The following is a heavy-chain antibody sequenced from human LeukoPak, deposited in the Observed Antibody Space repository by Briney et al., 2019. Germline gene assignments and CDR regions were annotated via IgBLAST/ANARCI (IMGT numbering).Heavy chain of an antibody. V-gene: IGHV4-38-2*02. CDR1: NYSISSGYY. CDR2: IYHSGNT. D-gene: IGHD6-13*01. J-gene: IGHJ3*02. Sequence: PSETLSLTCTVSNYSISSGYYWAWIRQPPGKGLEWIGNIYHSGNTYYNPSLKSRVSLSVDTSENQFSLKLSSVTAADTAVYYCAGTYSLYDPFDIWGQGAMVTVSS. CDR3: AGTYSLYDPFDI.